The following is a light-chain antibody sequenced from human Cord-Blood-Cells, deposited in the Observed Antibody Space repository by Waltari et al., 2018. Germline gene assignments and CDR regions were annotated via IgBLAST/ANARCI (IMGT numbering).Light chain of an antibody. Sequence: DIQMTQSHSTLSASVGDRVTITCRASQSISSWLAWYQQKPGKAPKLLIYDPSSLESGVPSRFSGSGSGTEFTLTISSLQPDDFATYYCQQYNSYSWTFGQGTKVEIK. CDR2: DPS. J-gene: IGKJ1*01. V-gene: IGKV1-5*01. CDR1: QSISSW. CDR3: QQYNSYSWT.